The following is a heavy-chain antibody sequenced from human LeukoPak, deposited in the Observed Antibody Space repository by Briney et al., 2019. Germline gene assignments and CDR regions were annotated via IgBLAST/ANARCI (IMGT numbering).Heavy chain of an antibody. CDR1: GYTFTGYG. V-gene: IGHV1-2*02. CDR2: INPNSGGT. D-gene: IGHD3-22*01. Sequence: ASVKDSCKASGYTFTGYGISWVRQDPGQGLEWMGWINPNSGGTNYAQKFQGRVTMTRDTSISTAYLELSRLRSDDTAVYYCATDPSSSGVDAFDIWGQGTMVTVSS. CDR3: ATDPSSSGVDAFDI. J-gene: IGHJ3*02.